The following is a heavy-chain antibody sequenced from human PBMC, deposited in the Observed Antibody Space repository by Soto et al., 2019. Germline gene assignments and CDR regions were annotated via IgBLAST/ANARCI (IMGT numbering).Heavy chain of an antibody. J-gene: IGHJ6*02. V-gene: IGHV3-30-3*01. Sequence: PGGSLRLSCAASGFTFSSYAMHWVRQAPGKGLEWVAVISYDGSNKYYADSVKGRFTISRDNSKNTLYLQMNSLRAEDTAVYYCARDAGWAADGVYYYYGMDGWGQGTTVTVSS. D-gene: IGHD6-13*01. CDR2: ISYDGSNK. CDR1: GFTFSSYA. CDR3: ARDAGWAADGVYYYYGMDG.